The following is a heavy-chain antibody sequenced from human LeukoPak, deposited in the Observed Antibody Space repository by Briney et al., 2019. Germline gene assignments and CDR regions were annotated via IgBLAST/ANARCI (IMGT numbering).Heavy chain of an antibody. CDR2: ISSSGTYV. D-gene: IGHD3-22*01. V-gene: IGHV3-21*01. J-gene: IGHJ6*02. Sequence: GGSLRLSCAASGFTFSSYSMNWVRQAPGKGLEWVSSISSSGTYVYYADSVKGRFTISRDNAKNSLSLQMNSLRADDAAVYYCAKDRSSGPHYYYGMDVWGRGTTVIVSS. CDR3: AKDRSSGPHYYYGMDV. CDR1: GFTFSSYS.